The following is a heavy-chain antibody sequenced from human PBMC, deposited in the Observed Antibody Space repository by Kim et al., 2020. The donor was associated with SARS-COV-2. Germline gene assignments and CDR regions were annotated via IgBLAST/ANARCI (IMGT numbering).Heavy chain of an antibody. CDR2: IWYDGSNK. CDR3: ARDRGYLAYFGGDCYFGYYYYGMDV. CDR1: GFTFSSYG. J-gene: IGHJ6*02. V-gene: IGHV3-33*01. Sequence: GGSLRLSCAASGFTFSSYGMHWVRQAPGKGLEWVAVIWYDGSNKYYADSVKGRFTISRDNSKNTLYLQMNSLRAEDTAVYYCARDRGYLAYFGGDCYFGYYYYGMDVWGQGTTVTVSS. D-gene: IGHD2-21*02.